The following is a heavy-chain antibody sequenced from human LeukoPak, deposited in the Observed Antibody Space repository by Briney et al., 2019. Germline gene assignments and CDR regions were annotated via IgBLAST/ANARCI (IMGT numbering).Heavy chain of an antibody. J-gene: IGHJ6*02. Sequence: GGSLRLSCAASGFTFDDYAMHWVRQAPGKGLEWVSGISWNSGSIGYADSVKGRFTISRDNAKNSLYLQMNSLRAEDTALYYCAKDVAAADSYYYYYGMDVWGQGTTVTVSS. D-gene: IGHD6-13*01. CDR2: ISWNSGSI. CDR1: GFTFDDYA. CDR3: AKDVAAADSYYYYYGMDV. V-gene: IGHV3-9*01.